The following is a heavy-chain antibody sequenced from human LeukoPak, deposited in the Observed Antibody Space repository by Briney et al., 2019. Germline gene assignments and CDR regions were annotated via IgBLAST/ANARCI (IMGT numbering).Heavy chain of an antibody. D-gene: IGHD3-22*01. J-gene: IGHJ4*02. CDR3: ARVGLNYYDSSGYYSGYLDY. CDR1: GFTFSSYA. V-gene: IGHV3-30-3*01. Sequence: PGGSLRLSCAASGFTFSSYAMHWVRQAPGKGLEWVAVISYDGSNKYYADSVKGRFTISRDNSKNTLYLQMNSLRAEDTAVYYCARVGLNYYDSSGYYSGYLDYWGQGTLVTVSS. CDR2: ISYDGSNK.